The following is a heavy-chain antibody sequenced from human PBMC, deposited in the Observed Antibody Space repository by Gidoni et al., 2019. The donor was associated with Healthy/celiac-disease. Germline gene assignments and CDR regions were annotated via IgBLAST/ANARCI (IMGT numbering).Heavy chain of an antibody. V-gene: IGHV1-3*01. J-gene: IGHJ4*02. CDR3: AREGFGELLDY. D-gene: IGHD3-10*01. CDR2: INAGNGNT. CDR1: GYTFTSYA. Sequence: QVQLVQSGAEVKKPGASVKVSCKASGYTFTSYAMHWVRQAPGQRLEWMGWINAGNGNTNYSQKCQGRVTITRETSASTADMELSSLRSEDTAVYYCAREGFGELLDYWGQGTLVTVSS.